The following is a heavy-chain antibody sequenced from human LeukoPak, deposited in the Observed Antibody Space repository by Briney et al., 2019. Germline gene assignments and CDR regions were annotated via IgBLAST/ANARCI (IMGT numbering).Heavy chain of an antibody. CDR1: GFTFSDYY. J-gene: IGHJ4*02. CDR2: ISSSSSYT. D-gene: IGHD2-2*01. Sequence: PGGSLRHSCAASGFTFSDYYMSWIRQAPGKGLEWVSYISSSSSYTNYADSVKGRFTISRDNAKNSLYLQMNSLRAEDTAVYYCARDHRKYHYVDYWGQGTLVTVSS. V-gene: IGHV3-11*05. CDR3: ARDHRKYHYVDY.